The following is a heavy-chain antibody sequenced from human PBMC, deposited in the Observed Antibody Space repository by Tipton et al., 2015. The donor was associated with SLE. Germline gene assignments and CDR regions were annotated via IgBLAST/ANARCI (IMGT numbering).Heavy chain of an antibody. J-gene: IGHJ4*02. CDR3: ARFMISVGFDY. Sequence: TLSLTCTVSGGSMNIGVLYWGWIRQHPGKGLEWIGYISYIGSTYYNPSLKSRITISVDTSQNQFSLKLSSVTAADTAVYYCARFMISVGFDYWGQGTLVTVSS. V-gene: IGHV4-31*03. D-gene: IGHD3-16*01. CDR1: GGSMNIGVLY. CDR2: ISYIGST.